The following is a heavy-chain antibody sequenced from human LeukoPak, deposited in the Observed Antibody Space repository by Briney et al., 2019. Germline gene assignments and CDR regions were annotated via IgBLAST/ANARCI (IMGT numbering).Heavy chain of an antibody. CDR2: ISDDGSNT. Sequence: PGGSLRLSCAASGFAFSSYAMSWVRQAPGKGLEWVTVISDDGSNTYYADSVKGRFTISRDNSKNTLYLQMNSLRPEDTAVYYCARSLFDYGDYGDFQHWGQGTLVTVSS. CDR3: ARSLFDYGDYGDFQH. D-gene: IGHD4-17*01. V-gene: IGHV3-30-3*01. CDR1: GFAFSSYA. J-gene: IGHJ1*01.